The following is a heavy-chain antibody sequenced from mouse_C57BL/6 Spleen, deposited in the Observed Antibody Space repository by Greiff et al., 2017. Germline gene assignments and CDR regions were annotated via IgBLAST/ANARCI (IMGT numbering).Heavy chain of an antibody. CDR3: ARHDYGVGY. CDR1: GYTFTSYW. J-gene: IGHJ2*01. CDR2: IDPSDSYT. V-gene: IGHV1-50*01. Sequence: QVQLQQPGAELVKPGASVKLSCKASGYTFTSYWMQWVKQRPGQGLEWIGEIDPSDSYTNYNQKFKGKATLTVDTSSSTAYMQISSLTSEDSAVYYCARHDYGVGYWGQGTTLTVSS. D-gene: IGHD2-4*01.